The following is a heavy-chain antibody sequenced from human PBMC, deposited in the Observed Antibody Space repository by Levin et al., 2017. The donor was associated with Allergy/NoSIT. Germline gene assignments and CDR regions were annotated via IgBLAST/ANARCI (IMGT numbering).Heavy chain of an antibody. CDR3: TRHSDEGIAVAGTRSDY. D-gene: IGHD6-19*01. Sequence: PGGSLRLSCAASGFTFSGSAMHWVRQASGKGLEWVGRIRSKANSYATAYAASVKGRFTISRDDSKNTAYLQMNSLKTEDTAVYYCTRHSDEGIAVAGTRSDYWGQGTLVTVSS. CDR1: GFTFSGSA. V-gene: IGHV3-73*01. J-gene: IGHJ4*02. CDR2: IRSKANSYAT.